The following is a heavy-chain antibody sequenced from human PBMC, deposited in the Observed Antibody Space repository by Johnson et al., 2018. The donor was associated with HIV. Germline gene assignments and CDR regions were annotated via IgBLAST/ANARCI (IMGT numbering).Heavy chain of an antibody. CDR1: GFTFSNFG. CDR3: ARRFFDSSSFDM. Sequence: QVQLVESGGGVVQPGRSLRLSCAASGFTFSNFGMHWVRQAPGKGLEWVAFIQYDGSDECYADSVKGRFTISRDNSKNSLYLQMNSLRPDDTAVYFCARRFFDSSSFDMWGQGTMVTVSS. CDR2: IQYDGSDE. J-gene: IGHJ3*02. D-gene: IGHD3-22*01. V-gene: IGHV3-30*03.